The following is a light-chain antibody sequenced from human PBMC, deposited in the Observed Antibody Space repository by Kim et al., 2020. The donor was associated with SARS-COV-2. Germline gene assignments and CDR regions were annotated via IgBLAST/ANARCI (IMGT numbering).Light chain of an antibody. J-gene: IGKJ1*01. Sequence: DIQMTQSPFFLSASVGDRVTITCRASQSINNYLNWYQQKPGKAPKVLIYATSSLQSGVPSRFSGSGSGTDFTLTISSLQPEDFATYYCQQSYNTSWTFGPGTKVDIK. CDR3: QQSYNTSWT. CDR1: QSINNY. V-gene: IGKV1-39*01. CDR2: ATS.